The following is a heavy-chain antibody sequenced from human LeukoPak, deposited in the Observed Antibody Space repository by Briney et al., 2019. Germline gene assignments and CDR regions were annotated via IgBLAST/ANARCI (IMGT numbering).Heavy chain of an antibody. J-gene: IGHJ4*02. CDR1: GGTFSSYA. CDR2: MNPNSGNT. V-gene: IGHV1-8*02. CDR3: ARGFRDSSGRKPDY. Sequence: ASVKVSCKASGGTFSSYAISWVRQAPGQRLEWMGWMNPNSGNTGYAQKFQDRVTMTRNTSINTAYMELSSLRSEDMAVYYCARGFRDSSGRKPDYWGQGTLVTVSS. D-gene: IGHD3-22*01.